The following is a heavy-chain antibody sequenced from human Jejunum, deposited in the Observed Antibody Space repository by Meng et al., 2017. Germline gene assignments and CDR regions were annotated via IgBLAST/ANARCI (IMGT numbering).Heavy chain of an antibody. CDR3: ARNTVGTTTLDY. V-gene: IGHV1-3*01. Sequence: QVRLVESGAEMKKPGASVKVSCKASGYSFTTYAIHWVRRAPGQGLEWMGWINVDTGDTRYSQKFQGRLTITRDTSASTAYLELSSLTSEDTAVYYCARNTVGTTTLDYWGQGTLVTVSS. J-gene: IGHJ4*02. CDR2: INVDTGDT. CDR1: GYSFTTYA. D-gene: IGHD1-26*01.